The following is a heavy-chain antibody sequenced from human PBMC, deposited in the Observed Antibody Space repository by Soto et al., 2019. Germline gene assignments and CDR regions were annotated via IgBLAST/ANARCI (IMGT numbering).Heavy chain of an antibody. V-gene: IGHV3-21*01. J-gene: IGHJ5*01. CDR1: GFTFSTYT. CDR3: ARDILSGGAYPDS. Sequence: GSLRLSCAASGFTFSTYTMNWVRQAPGKGLEWISSISSGSSYIYYAGSVKGRFTISRDNAKNSLFLQMNSLRADDTAVYYCARDILSGGAYPDSWGQGTKVTVSS. CDR2: ISSGSSYI. D-gene: IGHD3-10*01.